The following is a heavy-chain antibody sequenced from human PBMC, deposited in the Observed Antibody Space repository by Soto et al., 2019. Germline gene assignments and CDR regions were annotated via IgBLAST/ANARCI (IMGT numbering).Heavy chain of an antibody. CDR3: ARGSNSGWLDY. CDR1: GFTFSSYD. J-gene: IGHJ4*02. V-gene: IGHV3-33*01. D-gene: IGHD6-19*01. Sequence: GGSLRLSCAASGFTFSSYDMHWVRQAPGKGLEWVAVIWYDGSNKYYADSVKGRFTISRDNSKNTLYLQMNSLRAEDTAVYYCARGSNSGWLDYWGQGTLVTVSS. CDR2: IWYDGSNK.